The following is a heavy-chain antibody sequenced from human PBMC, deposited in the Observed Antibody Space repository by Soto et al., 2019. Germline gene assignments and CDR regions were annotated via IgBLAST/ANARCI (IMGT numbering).Heavy chain of an antibody. J-gene: IGHJ4*02. D-gene: IGHD2-21*02. V-gene: IGHV1-69*01. CDR2: ISPFFGTT. CDR3: AREVVTETTWGSFDS. Sequence: QVHLVQSGADGRKSGSSVRVSCTASGGGTLSNGAISWVRQAPGQGLEWLGRISPFFGTTDYSQSFQGRLTMTADASTGTVYMDLRSLISDDTAVYYCAREVVTETTWGSFDSWGQGTLVTVSS. CDR1: GGGTLSNGA.